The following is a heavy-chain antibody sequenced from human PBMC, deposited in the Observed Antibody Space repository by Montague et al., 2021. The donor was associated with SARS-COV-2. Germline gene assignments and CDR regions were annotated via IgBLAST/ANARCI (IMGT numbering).Heavy chain of an antibody. CDR1: GFTFSSYS. V-gene: IGHV3-21*01. Sequence: SLRLSCAASGFTFSSYSMNWVRQAPGKGLEWVSSISSSSSYIHYADSMKGRFTISRDNAKNSLYLQMNSLRAEDTAVYYCARVPTMVTKASYYYSGLDVWGQGTTVTVSS. CDR3: ARVPTMVTKASYYYSGLDV. CDR2: ISSSSSYI. J-gene: IGHJ6*02. D-gene: IGHD4-17*01.